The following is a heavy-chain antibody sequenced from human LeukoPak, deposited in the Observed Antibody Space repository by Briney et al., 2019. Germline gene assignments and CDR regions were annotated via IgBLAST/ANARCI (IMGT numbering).Heavy chain of an antibody. Sequence: GGSLRLSCAASGFTFSSYAMSWVRQAPGKGLEWVSAISGSGGSTYYADSVKGRFTISRDNSKNTLYLQMNSLRAEDTAVYYCARKRIGSSGYYLDAFDIWGQGTMVTVSS. CDR2: ISGSGGST. J-gene: IGHJ3*02. CDR3: ARKRIGSSGYYLDAFDI. D-gene: IGHD3-22*01. CDR1: GFTFSSYA. V-gene: IGHV3-23*01.